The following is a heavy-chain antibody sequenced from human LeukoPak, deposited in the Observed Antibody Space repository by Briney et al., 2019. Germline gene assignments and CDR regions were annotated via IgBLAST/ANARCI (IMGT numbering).Heavy chain of an antibody. D-gene: IGHD6-6*01. CDR3: AREIFSVAASFDY. V-gene: IGHV4-4*07. CDR2: IYTSGSA. CDR1: GGSIGSYY. Sequence: SETLSLTCTVSGGSIGSYYWSWIRQPAGKGLEWIGRIYTSGSANYNPSLKSRVTMSVDTSKNQFSLKLSSVTAADTAVYYCAREIFSVAASFDYWGQGTLVTVSS. J-gene: IGHJ4*02.